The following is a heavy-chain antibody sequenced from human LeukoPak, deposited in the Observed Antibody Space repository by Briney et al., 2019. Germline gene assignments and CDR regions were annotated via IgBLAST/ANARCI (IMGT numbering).Heavy chain of an antibody. J-gene: IGHJ4*02. Sequence: PGGSLRLSCAASGFTFSSYVMRWLRQAPGKGLEWVATINQDGSEKYYVDSVKGRFAISRDNAKNSLYLQMNSLRAEDTAVYYCARGRYYYDSSAYSYKEDYYFDYWGQGILGTVSS. V-gene: IGHV3-7*04. CDR3: ARGRYYYDSSAYSYKEDYYFDY. CDR2: INQDGSEK. D-gene: IGHD3-22*01. CDR1: GFTFSSYV.